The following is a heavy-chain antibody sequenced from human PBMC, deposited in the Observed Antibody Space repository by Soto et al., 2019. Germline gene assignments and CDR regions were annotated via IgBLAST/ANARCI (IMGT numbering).Heavy chain of an antibody. Sequence: GGSLSLSCAASGFTFSSYAMSWVRQAPGKGLEWVSAISGSGGSTYYADSVKGRFTISRDNSKNTLYLQMNSLRAEDTAVYYCAKLGYCTNGVCNPYDAFDIWGQGTMVTVSS. J-gene: IGHJ3*02. D-gene: IGHD2-8*01. CDR3: AKLGYCTNGVCNPYDAFDI. CDR2: ISGSGGST. V-gene: IGHV3-23*01. CDR1: GFTFSSYA.